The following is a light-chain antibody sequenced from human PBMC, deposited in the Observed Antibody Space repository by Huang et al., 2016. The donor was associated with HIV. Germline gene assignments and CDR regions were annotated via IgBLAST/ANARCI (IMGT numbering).Light chain of an antibody. CDR2: WAS. CDR3: QQYYNSPQT. Sequence: DIVVTQSPDSLAVSLGETASLTGRPRQSVLSRSTNKNYLAWFQQKAGQPPELLIFWASTREAGVSDIITGSGSGTHFTLTISNVRTEDVAIYYCQQYYNSPQTFGPGTRVEI. CDR1: QSVLSRSTNKNY. V-gene: IGKV4-1*01. J-gene: IGKJ1*01.